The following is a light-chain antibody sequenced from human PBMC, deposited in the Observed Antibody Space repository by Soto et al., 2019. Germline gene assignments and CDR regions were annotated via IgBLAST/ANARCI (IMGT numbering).Light chain of an antibody. CDR1: SSNIGAGYD. J-gene: IGLJ1*01. CDR3: QSYDSSLCGPGV. Sequence: QSVLTQAPSVSGAPGQRVTISCTGSSSNIGAGYDVHWYQQLPGTAPKLLIYGNSNRPSGVPDRFSGSKSGTSASLAITGLQAEDEADYYCQSYDSSLCGPGVFGTGTKLTVL. V-gene: IGLV1-40*01. CDR2: GNS.